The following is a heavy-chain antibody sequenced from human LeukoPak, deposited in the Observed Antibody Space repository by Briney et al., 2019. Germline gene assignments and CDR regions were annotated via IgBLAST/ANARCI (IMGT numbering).Heavy chain of an antibody. CDR2: TYSGGST. V-gene: IGHV3-53*01. CDR3: ARVEQQSSALYYYYYYMDV. J-gene: IGHJ6*03. Sequence: GGSLRLSCAASGFTVSSNYMSWVRQAPGKGLEWVSVTYSGGSTYYADSVKGRFTISRDNAKNSLYLQMNSLRPEDTALYYCARVEQQSSALYYYYYYMDVWGKGTTVTVSS. D-gene: IGHD6-13*01. CDR1: GFTVSSNY.